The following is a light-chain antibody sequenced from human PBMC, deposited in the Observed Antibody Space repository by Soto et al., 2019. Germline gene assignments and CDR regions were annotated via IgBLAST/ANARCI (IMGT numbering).Light chain of an antibody. V-gene: IGKV1-5*03. CDR1: QSISNW. J-gene: IGKJ1*01. CDR3: QEYVATSRT. Sequence: DIPMTQSPSTLSASVGDRVTITCRVSQSISNWLAWYQQKPGKAPKALIYKASVLHSGVPSRFSGSGSGTEFTLTISSLQPEDVATYYCQEYVATSRTFGQGTKVEIK. CDR2: KAS.